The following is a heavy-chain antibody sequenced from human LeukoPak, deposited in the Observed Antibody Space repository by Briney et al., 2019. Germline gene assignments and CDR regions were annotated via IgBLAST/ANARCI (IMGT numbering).Heavy chain of an antibody. CDR1: GGRFSSYA. CDR3: ARSNDSTTWYFDL. CDR2: IIPILGIA. D-gene: IGHD3-22*01. V-gene: IGHV1-69*04. J-gene: IGHJ2*01. Sequence: SVKVSCKASGGRFSSYAISWVRQAPGQGLKWMGRIIPILGIANYAQKFQGRVTITADKSTSTAYMELSSLRSEDTAVYYCARSNDSTTWYFDLWGRGTLVTVSS.